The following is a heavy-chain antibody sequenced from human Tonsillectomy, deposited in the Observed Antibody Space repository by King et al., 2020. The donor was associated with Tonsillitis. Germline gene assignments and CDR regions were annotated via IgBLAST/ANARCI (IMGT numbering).Heavy chain of an antibody. CDR1: GGSISSSSYS. J-gene: IGHJ4*02. V-gene: IGHV4-39*01. D-gene: IGHD3-22*01. CDR2: VFYSGST. Sequence: QLQESGPGLVKPSDTLSLTCTVSGGSISSSSYSWGWIRQPPGKGLEWIGNVFYSGSTYYNPSLKSRVTISVDAYNNQFSLKLSSVTAADTAVYFCASLKPDYYDDSSRFPYFFHYWGQGTLVTVSS. CDR3: ASLKPDYYDDSSRFPYFFHY.